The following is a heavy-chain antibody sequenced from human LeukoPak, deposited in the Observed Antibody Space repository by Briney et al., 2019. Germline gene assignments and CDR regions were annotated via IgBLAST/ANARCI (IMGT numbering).Heavy chain of an antibody. J-gene: IGHJ4*02. CDR3: ARAYSYGPKGYFDY. D-gene: IGHD5-18*01. Sequence: PSETLSLTCTVSGGSISNYYWNWIRQPPGKGLEWIGSIYYSGSTYYNPSLKSRVTISVDTSKNQFSLKLSSVTAADTAVYYCARAYSYGPKGYFDYWGQGTLVTVSS. CDR2: IYYSGST. V-gene: IGHV4-59*12. CDR1: GGSISNYY.